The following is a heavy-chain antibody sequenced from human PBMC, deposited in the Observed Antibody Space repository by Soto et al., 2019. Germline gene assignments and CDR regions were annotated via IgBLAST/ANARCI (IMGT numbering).Heavy chain of an antibody. CDR1: GDSISSGGSS. V-gene: IGHV4-30-2*01. CDR2: FYHSGSA. Sequence: QLQLQESGSGLVKPSQTLSLTCAVSGDSISSGGSSWSWIRQPPGKGLEWIGYFYHSGSAYYNPSLKSHGTISFDRSKNQFSLKLSSVTAAETAVYYCARAYGDYSPYFDYWGQRTLVTVSS. D-gene: IGHD4-17*01. CDR3: ARAYGDYSPYFDY. J-gene: IGHJ4*02.